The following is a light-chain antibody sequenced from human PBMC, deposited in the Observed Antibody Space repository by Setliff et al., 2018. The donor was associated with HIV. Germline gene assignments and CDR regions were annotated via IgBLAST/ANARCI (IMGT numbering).Light chain of an antibody. J-gene: IGLJ1*01. Sequence: QSVLTQPPSASGTPGQRVTISCSGSTSNIGSNTVSWYRQVPRTAPKLLIYGDNQRPSGVPDRFSGYKSATSASLTISGLQSDDEADYYCAAWDDSLNGLYVFGPGTKVTVL. CDR3: AAWDDSLNGLYV. CDR1: TSNIGSNT. V-gene: IGLV1-44*01. CDR2: GDN.